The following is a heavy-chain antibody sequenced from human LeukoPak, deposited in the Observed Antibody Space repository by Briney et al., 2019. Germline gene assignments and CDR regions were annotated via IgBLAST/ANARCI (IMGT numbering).Heavy chain of an antibody. CDR2: INHSGST. D-gene: IGHD3-9*01. CDR1: GDSISSSDYN. J-gene: IGHJ5*02. Sequence: SETLSLTCSVSGDSISSSDYNWGWIRQPPGKGLEWIGEINHSGSTNYNPSLKSRVTISVDTSKNQFSLKLSSVTAADTAVYYCARGGLRYFDWLLTNWSDPWAREPWSPSPQ. V-gene: IGHV4-39*07. CDR3: ARGGLRYFDWLLTNWSDP.